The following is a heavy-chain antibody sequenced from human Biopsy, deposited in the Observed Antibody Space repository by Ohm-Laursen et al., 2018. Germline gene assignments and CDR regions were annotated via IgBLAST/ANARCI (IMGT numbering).Heavy chain of an antibody. CDR2: IYYTGST. CDR3: ARHAPSYSGSYWRYFDL. J-gene: IGHJ2*01. Sequence: SDTLSLTWTVSGGSISSYYWSWIRQPPGKGPEWIGYIYYTGSTNYNPSLKSRVTISVDTSMNHLSLRLTSVTAADTAVYYCARHAPSYSGSYWRYFDLWGRGTLVTVSS. CDR1: GGSISSYY. V-gene: IGHV4-59*08. D-gene: IGHD1-26*01.